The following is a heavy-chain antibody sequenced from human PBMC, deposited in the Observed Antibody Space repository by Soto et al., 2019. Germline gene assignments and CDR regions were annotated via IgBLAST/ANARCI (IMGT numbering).Heavy chain of an antibody. CDR2: IYSRPNYI. D-gene: IGHD5-18*01. V-gene: IGHV3-21*06. Sequence: EVQLLQSGGGPVRSGGSLRLSCVASGFTLNNYRMTWVRQGPGKGLEWVASIYSRPNYIHYTESVKGRFIISRDNAKNSVYLQMNSLRVEDAAVYYCGVDTTGLLDYWGQGTLVTVSS. CDR3: GVDTTGLLDY. J-gene: IGHJ4*02. CDR1: GFTLNNYR.